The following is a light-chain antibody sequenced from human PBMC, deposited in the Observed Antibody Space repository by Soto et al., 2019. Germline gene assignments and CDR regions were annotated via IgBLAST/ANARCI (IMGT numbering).Light chain of an antibody. V-gene: IGLV2-23*01. CDR1: SSDVGSYNL. J-gene: IGLJ2*01. CDR3: CSYAGSSAVL. Sequence: QSALTQPASVSGSPGQSITISCTGTSSDVGSYNLVSWYQHYPGKAPKLMIYEGNKRPSGVSNRFSGSKSGNTASLTISGLQAEDEADYYCCSYAGSSAVLFGGGTKLTVL. CDR2: EGN.